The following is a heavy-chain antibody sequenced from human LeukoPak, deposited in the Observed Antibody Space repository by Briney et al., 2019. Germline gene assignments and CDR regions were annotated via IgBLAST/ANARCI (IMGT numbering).Heavy chain of an antibody. Sequence: PSETLSLTCTVSGGSLSISSYYGAWIRQPPGRGLEWIGSIYYSWSTYYNPSLQSRVTISVDTSKNQFSLKLSSVTAADTAVYYCARAGPFYFGSGNYLCYYMDVWGKGTTVTVSS. J-gene: IGHJ6*03. D-gene: IGHD3-10*01. V-gene: IGHV4-39*01. CDR3: ARAGPFYFGSGNYLCYYMDV. CDR1: GGSLSISSYY. CDR2: IYYSWST.